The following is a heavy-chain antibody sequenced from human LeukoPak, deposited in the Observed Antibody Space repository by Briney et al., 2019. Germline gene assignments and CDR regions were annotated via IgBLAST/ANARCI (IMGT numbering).Heavy chain of an antibody. CDR2: ISSNGGST. V-gene: IGHV3-64D*09. CDR3: VRDRSGSSSVY. CDR1: GFTFSYYA. Sequence: GGSLRLSCSASGFTFSYYAMHWVRQTAGKGLEFVSGISSNGGSTYYADSLKGRFTISRDNSNNTLYLQMSSLRAEDTAVYYCVRDRSGSSSVYWGQGTLVAVSS. D-gene: IGHD6-6*01. J-gene: IGHJ4*02.